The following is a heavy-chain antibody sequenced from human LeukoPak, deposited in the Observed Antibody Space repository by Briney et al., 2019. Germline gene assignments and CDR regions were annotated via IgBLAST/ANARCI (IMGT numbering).Heavy chain of an antibody. Sequence: ASVKVSCKASGYTFTSYDINWVRQATGQGLEWMGWMNPNSGNTGYAQKFQGRVTITRNTSISTAYMELSSLRSEDTAVYYCAILVQDFWSGYYTMDVWGKGTTVTVSS. J-gene: IGHJ6*04. CDR2: MNPNSGNT. V-gene: IGHV1-8*03. CDR1: GYTFTSYD. CDR3: AILVQDFWSGYYTMDV. D-gene: IGHD3-3*01.